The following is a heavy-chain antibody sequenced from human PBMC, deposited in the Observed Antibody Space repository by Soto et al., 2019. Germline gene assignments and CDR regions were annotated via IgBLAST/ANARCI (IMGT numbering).Heavy chain of an antibody. CDR3: ARPLHLGDLSLGY. V-gene: IGHV4-59*12. CDR1: GGSISGYS. CDR2: MYNTGST. J-gene: IGHJ4*02. D-gene: IGHD3-16*01. Sequence: SVTMSLTCTVFGGSISGYSWRWIRQPPGKGLEWIGYMYNTGSTVYNPSFKSRVTISVDTSQNQLSLKLSSVTAADTAVFYCARPLHLGDLSLGYWGQGILVTVS.